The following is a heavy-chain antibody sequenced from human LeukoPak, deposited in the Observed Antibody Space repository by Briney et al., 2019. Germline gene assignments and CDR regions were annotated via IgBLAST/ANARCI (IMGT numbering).Heavy chain of an antibody. Sequence: PGGSLRLSCAASGFNFDDYGMTWVRQAPGRGLEWVSGVNWSGSSTNYADSVKGRFTISRDSATNSLYLQMNSLRAEDTALYYCARAHNYDGRDYYYAFSDYWGQGTLVNVSS. J-gene: IGHJ4*02. V-gene: IGHV3-20*04. CDR1: GFNFDDYG. CDR2: VNWSGSST. CDR3: ARAHNYDGRDYYYAFSDY. D-gene: IGHD3-22*01.